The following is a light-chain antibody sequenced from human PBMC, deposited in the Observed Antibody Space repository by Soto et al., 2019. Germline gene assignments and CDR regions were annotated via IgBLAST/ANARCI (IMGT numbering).Light chain of an antibody. Sequence: EIVLTQSPATLSLSPGERATLSCRASQTFSSHLAWYQQKPGQAPRLLIYDASQRATGIPARFSGRGSGTDCTLTISSLEPEDFAVYYCQQRSNWPPVITFGQGTRLEIK. CDR1: QTFSSH. CDR2: DAS. CDR3: QQRSNWPPVIT. V-gene: IGKV3-11*01. J-gene: IGKJ5*01.